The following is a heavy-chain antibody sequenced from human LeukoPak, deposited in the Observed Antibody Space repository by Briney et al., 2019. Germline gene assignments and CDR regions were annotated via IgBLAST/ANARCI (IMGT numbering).Heavy chain of an antibody. Sequence: GGSLRLFCAASGFTFSSYRMNWVRQAPGKGLERVSSISSSSSYIYYADSVKGRFTISRDNAKNSLYLQMNSLRAEDTAVYYCAREEEITMVRGVINTFDYWGQGTLVTVSS. V-gene: IGHV3-21*01. D-gene: IGHD3-10*01. CDR1: GFTFSSYR. J-gene: IGHJ4*02. CDR3: AREEEITMVRGVINTFDY. CDR2: ISSSSSYI.